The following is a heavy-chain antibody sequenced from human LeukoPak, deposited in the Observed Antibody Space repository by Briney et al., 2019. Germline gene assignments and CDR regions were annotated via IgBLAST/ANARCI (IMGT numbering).Heavy chain of an antibody. J-gene: IGHJ3*02. CDR3: AREVTPIDAYEI. V-gene: IGHV1-69*05. Sequence: SVKVSCKASGGTFSSYAISWVRQAPGQGLEWMGRIIPIFGTANYAQKFQGRVTITTDESTSTAYMELSSLRSEDTAVYYCAREVTPIDAYEIWGQGTMVTVSS. CDR1: GGTFSSYA. CDR2: IIPIFGTA.